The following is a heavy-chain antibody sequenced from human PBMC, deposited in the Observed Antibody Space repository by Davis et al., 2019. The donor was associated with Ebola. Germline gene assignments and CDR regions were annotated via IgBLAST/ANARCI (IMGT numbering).Heavy chain of an antibody. CDR2: LKNKADGGTT. CDR3: TTDGYWGSDH. J-gene: IGHJ4*02. CDR1: GFTFSNAW. Sequence: PGGSLRLSCAGSGFTFSNAWFSWVRQAPGKGLEWVGRLKNKADGGTTDYAAPVKGRFTISRDDSKNALYLQMNSLKTEDTAVYYCTTDGYWGSDHWGQGTLVTVSS. V-gene: IGHV3-15*01. D-gene: IGHD7-27*01.